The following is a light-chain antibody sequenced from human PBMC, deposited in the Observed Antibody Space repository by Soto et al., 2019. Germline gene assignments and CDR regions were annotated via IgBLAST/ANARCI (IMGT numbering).Light chain of an antibody. CDR2: KAS. Sequence: DIPMTQSPSTLSGSVGDRVTITCRASQTISSWLAWYQQKPGKAPKLLIYKASTVKSGVPSRFSCSGSGTEFTLTISSLQPDDFASYYCQHYNSYSEAFGHGTKV. CDR1: QTISSW. J-gene: IGKJ1*01. CDR3: QHYNSYSEA. V-gene: IGKV1-5*03.